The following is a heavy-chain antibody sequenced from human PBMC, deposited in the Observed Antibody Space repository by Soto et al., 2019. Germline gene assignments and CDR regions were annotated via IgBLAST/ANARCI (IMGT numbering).Heavy chain of an antibody. CDR1: GYSFTSYW. CDR2: IYPGDSDT. Sequence: PGESLKISCEGSGYSFTSYWIGWVRQMPGKGLEWMGIIYPGDSDTRYSPSFQGQVTISADKSISTAYLQWSSLKASDTAMYYCARYRVVAATEEGFQHWGQGTLVTVSS. CDR3: ARYRVVAATEEGFQH. D-gene: IGHD2-15*01. J-gene: IGHJ1*01. V-gene: IGHV5-51*01.